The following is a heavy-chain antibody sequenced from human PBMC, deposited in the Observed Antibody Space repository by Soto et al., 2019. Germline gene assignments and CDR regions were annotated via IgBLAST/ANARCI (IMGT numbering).Heavy chain of an antibody. CDR2: INPSGGST. J-gene: IGHJ6*02. Sequence: QVQLVQSGAEVKKPGASVKVSCKASGYTFTSYYMHWVRQAPGQGLEWMGIINPSGGSTSYAQKFQRSVTMTSDSSASTVYMELCSLRSEDTAVYYCARDLRTDVWGQGTTVTVS. CDR1: GYTFTSYY. V-gene: IGHV1-46*01. CDR3: ARDLRTDV.